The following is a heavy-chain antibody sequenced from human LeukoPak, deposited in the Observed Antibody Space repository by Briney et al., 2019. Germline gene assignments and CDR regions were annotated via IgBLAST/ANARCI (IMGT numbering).Heavy chain of an antibody. J-gene: IGHJ4*02. D-gene: IGHD5-12*01. V-gene: IGHV1-2*04. CDR3: ARDRGVDGGYQN. CDR1: GYTFTSYA. CDR2: INPNSGGT. Sequence: ASVKVSCKASGYTFTSYAMNWVRQAPGQGLEWMGWINPNSGGTNYAQKFQGWVTMTRDTSISTAYMELSRLRSDDTAVYYCARDRGVDGGYQNWGQGTLVTVSS.